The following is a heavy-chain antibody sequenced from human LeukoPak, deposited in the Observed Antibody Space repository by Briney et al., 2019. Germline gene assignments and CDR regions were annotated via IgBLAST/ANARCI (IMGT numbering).Heavy chain of an antibody. Sequence: QSGGFLRLSCAASGFTFSNSAMSWVRQAPGKGLEWVSTLSGSGITTYYADSVKGRFTISRDNSKNTLYLQMNSLRAEDTAVYYCAKGIYSSGWSYFDYWGHGTLVTVSS. J-gene: IGHJ4*01. D-gene: IGHD6-19*01. CDR2: LSGSGITT. CDR3: AKGIYSSGWSYFDY. V-gene: IGHV3-23*01. CDR1: GFTFSNSA.